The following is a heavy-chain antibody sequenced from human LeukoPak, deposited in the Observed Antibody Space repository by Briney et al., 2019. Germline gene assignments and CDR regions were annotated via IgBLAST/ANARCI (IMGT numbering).Heavy chain of an antibody. D-gene: IGHD2-21*02. CDR3: AKRDRPCSGDCSAPYYFDY. J-gene: IGHJ4*02. Sequence: GGSLRLSCAASGFTFSSFAMSWVRQTPGKGLEWVSSISSSGRNTYYADSVKGRFAISRDNSENTLYLQVSSLRAEDTAMYYCAKRDRPCSGDCSAPYYFDYWGQGTLVTVSS. V-gene: IGHV3-23*01. CDR1: GFTFSSFA. CDR2: ISSSGRNT.